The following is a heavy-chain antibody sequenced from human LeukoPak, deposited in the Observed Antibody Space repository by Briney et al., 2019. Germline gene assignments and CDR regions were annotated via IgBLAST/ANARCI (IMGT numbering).Heavy chain of an antibody. CDR2: IRYDGSNK. Sequence: GGSLRLSCAASGFTFSSYGMHWVRQAPGKGLEWVAFIRYDGSNKYYADFVKGRFTISRDNSKNTLYLQMNSLRAEDTAVYYCAKDLYYYDSSGYYLPFYWGQGTLVTVSS. D-gene: IGHD3-22*01. V-gene: IGHV3-30*02. CDR1: GFTFSSYG. CDR3: AKDLYYYDSSGYYLPFY. J-gene: IGHJ4*02.